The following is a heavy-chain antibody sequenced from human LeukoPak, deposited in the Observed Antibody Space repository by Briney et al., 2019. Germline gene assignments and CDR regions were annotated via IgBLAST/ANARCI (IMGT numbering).Heavy chain of an antibody. CDR3: ARGRRPYSSSERCLDY. CDR1: GGSISSGDYS. D-gene: IGHD6-6*01. CDR2: IYYSGST. Sequence: SESLSLTCTVSGGSISSGDYSWSWIRQPPGKGLEWIGYIYYSGSTYYNPSLKSRVTISVDTSKNQFSLKLSSVTAADTAVYYCARGRRPYSSSERCLDYWGQGTLVTVSS. J-gene: IGHJ4*02. V-gene: IGHV4-30-4*01.